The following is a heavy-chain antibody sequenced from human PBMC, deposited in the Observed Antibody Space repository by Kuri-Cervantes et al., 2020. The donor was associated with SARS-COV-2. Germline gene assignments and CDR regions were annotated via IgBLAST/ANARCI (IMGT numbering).Heavy chain of an antibody. J-gene: IGHJ4*02. D-gene: IGHD3-3*01. Sequence: GGSLRLSCAASGFTFSSYSMNWVRQAPGKGLEWVSSISSSSSYIYYADSVKGRFTISIDNAKNSLYLQMNSLKTEDTAVYYCTTDRITIFGVVIYDYFDYWGQGTLVTVSS. CDR3: TTDRITIFGVVIYDYFDY. CDR2: ISSSSSYI. CDR1: GFTFSSYS. V-gene: IGHV3-21*03.